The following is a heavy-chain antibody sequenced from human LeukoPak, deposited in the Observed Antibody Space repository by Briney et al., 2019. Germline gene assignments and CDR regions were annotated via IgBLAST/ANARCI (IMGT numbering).Heavy chain of an antibody. J-gene: IGHJ2*01. CDR1: GGTFSSYA. CDR3: VRWNYAGWYFDL. CDR2: IIPILGIA. Sequence: SVKVSCKASGGTFSSYAISWVRQAPGHGLEWMGRIIPILGIANYAQKFQGRVTITADKSTSTAYMELSSLRSEDTAVYYCVRWNYAGWYFDLWGRGTLVTVSS. D-gene: IGHD1-7*01. V-gene: IGHV1-69*04.